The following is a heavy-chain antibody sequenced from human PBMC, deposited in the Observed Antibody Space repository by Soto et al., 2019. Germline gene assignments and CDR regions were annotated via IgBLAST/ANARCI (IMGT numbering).Heavy chain of an antibody. D-gene: IGHD2-21*01. J-gene: IGHJ4*02. CDR3: AKALFPGKWLQPAF. CDR2: ISGSDDTT. Sequence: EVQLLESGGGLVQPGGSLRLSCAASGFTFSSYAINWVRQAPGKGLEWVSTISGSDDTTYYADSVKGRFTISRDNSKSTLYLQMNSLRAEDSAVYYCAKALFPGKWLQPAFWGQGTLVTVSS. CDR1: GFTFSSYA. V-gene: IGHV3-23*01.